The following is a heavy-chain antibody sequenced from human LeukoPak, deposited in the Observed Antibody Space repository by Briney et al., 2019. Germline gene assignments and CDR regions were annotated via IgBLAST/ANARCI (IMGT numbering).Heavy chain of an antibody. Sequence: SQTLSLTCTVSGGSISSGDYYWSWIRQPPGKGLEWIGYIYYSGSTYYNPSLKSRVTISVDTSKNQFSLKLSSVTAADTAVYYCARENCSSTSCSLSSWFDPWGQGTLVTVSS. V-gene: IGHV4-30-4*08. CDR3: ARENCSSTSCSLSSWFDP. J-gene: IGHJ5*02. D-gene: IGHD2-2*01. CDR2: IYYSGST. CDR1: GGSISSGDYY.